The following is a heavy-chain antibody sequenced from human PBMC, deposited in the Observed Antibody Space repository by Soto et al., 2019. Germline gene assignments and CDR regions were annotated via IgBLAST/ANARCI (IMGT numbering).Heavy chain of an antibody. J-gene: IGHJ4*02. CDR1: GFIFRSYG. V-gene: IGHV3-30*19. D-gene: IGHD6-13*01. CDR3: ARDYSMGDYFDY. Sequence: AGSLRLSCAASGFIFRSYGMHWVRQAPGKGLEWVAAISYDGGQKSYADSVKGRFTISRDNSKNTLYLQMSRLRAEDTGVYYCARDYSMGDYFDYWGQGALVTVSS. CDR2: ISYDGGQK.